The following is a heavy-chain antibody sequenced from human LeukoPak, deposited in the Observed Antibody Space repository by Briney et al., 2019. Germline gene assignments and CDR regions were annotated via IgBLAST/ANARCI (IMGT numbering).Heavy chain of an antibody. Sequence: GESLKISCKGSGYRFTNYWIGWVRQMPGKGLEWMGIIYPGDSETRYSPSFQGQVTISADKSISTAYLQWSSLKASDTAMYYCARHVEKEMATITLDYWGQGTLVTVSS. CDR1: GYRFTNYW. V-gene: IGHV5-51*01. CDR3: ARHVEKEMATITLDY. D-gene: IGHD5-24*01. CDR2: IYPGDSET. J-gene: IGHJ4*02.